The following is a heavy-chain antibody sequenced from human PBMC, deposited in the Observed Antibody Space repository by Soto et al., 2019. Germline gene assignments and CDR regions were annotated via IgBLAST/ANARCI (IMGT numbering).Heavy chain of an antibody. Sequence: SETLSLTCTVSGASIRSTDYYWSWIRQAPGEGLEWIGYVYYTGSTYYNPSLMSRLTISVDTSKNQFSLKLTSVTAAETAVYYCVRTAREGAVAPHWFDRWGQGTQVTVSS. V-gene: IGHV4-30-4*01. CDR3: VRTAREGAVAPHWFDR. CDR1: GASIRSTDYY. J-gene: IGHJ5*02. D-gene: IGHD2-21*02. CDR2: VYYTGST.